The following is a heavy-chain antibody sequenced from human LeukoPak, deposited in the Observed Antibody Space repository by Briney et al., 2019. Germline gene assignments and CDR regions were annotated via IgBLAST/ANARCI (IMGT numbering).Heavy chain of an antibody. J-gene: IGHJ2*01. CDR2: ISSTTSTI. CDR1: GFSFSSYN. Sequence: GGSLRLSCAAAGFSFSSYNMNGVLQAAGKGLEWGSYISSTTSTIYYADYVKGRFTISRDNSKNTLYLQMNCLRPEATAVYYCAKGGDILTGYYLYWYFDLWGRGTLVTVSS. CDR3: AKGGDILTGYYLYWYFDL. V-gene: IGHV3-48*01. D-gene: IGHD3-9*01.